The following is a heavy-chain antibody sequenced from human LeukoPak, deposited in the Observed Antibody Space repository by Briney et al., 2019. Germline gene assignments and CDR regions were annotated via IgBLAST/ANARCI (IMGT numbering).Heavy chain of an antibody. J-gene: IGHJ6*04. CDR2: IYTSGTT. V-gene: IGHV4-4*07. CDR3: ARDRYTSGWYLMDL. D-gene: IGHD6-19*01. CDR1: GGSISSYS. Sequence: SETLSLTCTVSGGSISSYSWSWIRQTAGEGLEWIGRIYTSGTTTYNPSLRSRVTMPVDKSKNHFSLRLTSVTAADTAVYYCARDRYTSGWYLMDLWGKGTTVTVSS.